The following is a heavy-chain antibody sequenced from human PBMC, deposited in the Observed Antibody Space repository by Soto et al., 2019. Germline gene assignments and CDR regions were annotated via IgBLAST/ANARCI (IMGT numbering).Heavy chain of an antibody. CDR3: ALTGGSGYSGYDPFDY. Sequence: SGPTLVNPTQTLTLTCTFSGFSLSTSGVGVGWIRQPPGKALEWLALIYWNDDKRYSPSLKGRLTITKDTSKNQVVLTMTNMDPVDTATYYCALTGGSGYSGYDPFDYWGQGTLVTVSS. V-gene: IGHV2-5*01. J-gene: IGHJ4*02. D-gene: IGHD5-12*01. CDR1: GFSLSTSGVG. CDR2: IYWNDDK.